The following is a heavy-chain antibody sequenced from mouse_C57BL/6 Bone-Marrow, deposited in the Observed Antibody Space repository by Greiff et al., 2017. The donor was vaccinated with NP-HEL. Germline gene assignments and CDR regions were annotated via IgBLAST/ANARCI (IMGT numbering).Heavy chain of an antibody. CDR3: ARAYGNYFDY. D-gene: IGHD2-10*02. CDR1: GYSITSGYY. Sequence: EVQLQQSGPGLVKPSQSLSLTCSVTGYSITSGYYWNWIRRFPGNKLEWVGSISYDGSTNYSTSPKNRISITRDTSKNQAFRKLNSVTADDTTTDYCARAYGNYFDYWGQGTTLTVSA. V-gene: IGHV3-6*01. CDR2: ISYDGST. J-gene: IGHJ2*01.